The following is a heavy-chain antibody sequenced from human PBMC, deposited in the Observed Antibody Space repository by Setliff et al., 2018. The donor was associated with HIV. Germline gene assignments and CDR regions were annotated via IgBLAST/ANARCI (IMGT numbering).Heavy chain of an antibody. J-gene: IGHJ6*03. D-gene: IGHD2-21*02. CDR2: IYSSGIT. V-gene: IGHV4-61*02. CDR1: GGSISSSSYY. CDR3: ARTGRSSTWWGLHYYYYMDV. Sequence: SETLSLTCTVSGGSISSSSYYWGWIRQPAGKGLEWIGRIYSSGITNYNPSRNSRLAISVDTSKNQFSLRLTSVSAADTAGYFCARTGRSSTWWGLHYYYYMDVWGKGTTVTVSS.